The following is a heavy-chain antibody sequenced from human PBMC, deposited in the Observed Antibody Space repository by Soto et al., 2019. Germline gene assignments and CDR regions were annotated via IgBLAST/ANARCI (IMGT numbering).Heavy chain of an antibody. CDR2: INSDWRNT. CDR1: GCIVSSYW. D-gene: IGHD3-10*01. J-gene: IGHJ5*02. V-gene: IGHV3-74*03. Sequence: GGSLRLSCAASGCIVSSYWMHWVRQAPGKGPVWGARINSDWRNTKHADSGKGRFTISRDHAKNTQYLEMNSLRAEDTAVYYCASDCMAPGRPSTWFDPWGQGPLVSVAA. CDR3: ASDCMAPGRPSTWFDP.